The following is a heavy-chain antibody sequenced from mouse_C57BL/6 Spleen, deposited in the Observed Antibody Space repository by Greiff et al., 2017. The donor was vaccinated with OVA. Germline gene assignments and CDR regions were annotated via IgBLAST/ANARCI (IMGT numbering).Heavy chain of an antibody. CDR1: GYAFSSYW. D-gene: IGHD2-4*01. CDR2: IYPGDGDT. J-gene: IGHJ3*01. CDR3: ARSGGVYDYDVGWFAY. V-gene: IGHV1-80*01. Sequence: VQLQQSGAELVKPGASVKISCKASGYAFSSYWMNWVKQRPGKGLEWIGQIYPGDGDTNYNGKFKGKATLTADKSSSTAYMQLSSLTSEDSAVYFCARSGGVYDYDVGWFAYWGQGTLVTVSA.